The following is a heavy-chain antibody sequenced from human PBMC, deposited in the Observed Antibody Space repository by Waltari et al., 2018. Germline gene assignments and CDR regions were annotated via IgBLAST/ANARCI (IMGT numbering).Heavy chain of an antibody. V-gene: IGHV4-39*07. CDR1: GGSISSSSYY. CDR2: INHSGST. Sequence: QLQLQESGPGLVKPSETLSLTCTVSGGSISSSSYYWGWIRQPPGKGLEWIGEINHSGSTNYNPSLKSRVTISVDTSKNQFSLKLSSVTAADTAVYYCARGASEGYGYNDDYWGQGTLVTVSS. CDR3: ARGASEGYGYNDDY. D-gene: IGHD5-12*01. J-gene: IGHJ4*02.